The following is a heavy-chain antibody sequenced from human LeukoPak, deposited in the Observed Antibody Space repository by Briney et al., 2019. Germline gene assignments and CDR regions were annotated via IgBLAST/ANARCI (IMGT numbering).Heavy chain of an antibody. J-gene: IGHJ4*02. V-gene: IGHV3-30*18. CDR2: ISYDGRNK. CDR3: AKEACGGMCVSDYFDY. CDR1: GFTFSNYG. Sequence: GGSLRLSCAASGFTFSNYGMHWARQAPGKGLEWVAVISYDGRNKYYADSVKGRFTISRDNSKNTVYLQMNSLRAEDTAVYYCAKEACGGMCVSDYFDYWGQGSLVTVSS. D-gene: IGHD2-21*01.